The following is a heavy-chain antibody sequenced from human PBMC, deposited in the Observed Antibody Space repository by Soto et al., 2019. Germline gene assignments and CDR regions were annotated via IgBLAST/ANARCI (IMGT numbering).Heavy chain of an antibody. V-gene: IGHV3-33*01. CDR2: IWFDGSNR. Sequence: GGSLRLSCAASGIAFNTSGMHWLRQSPGKGLEWLALIWFDGSNRIYADSVKGRFTISRDNSKNTLYLQMDSLRADDTAVYYCARGSNHFDLWGQGILVTVSS. CDR1: GIAFNTSG. D-gene: IGHD4-4*01. J-gene: IGHJ4*02. CDR3: ARGSNHFDL.